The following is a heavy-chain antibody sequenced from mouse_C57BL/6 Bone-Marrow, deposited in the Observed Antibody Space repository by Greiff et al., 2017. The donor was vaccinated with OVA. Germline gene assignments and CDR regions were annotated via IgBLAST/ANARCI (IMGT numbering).Heavy chain of an antibody. CDR2: ISYDGSN. CDR1: GYSITSGYY. CDR3: ARGAYYLKWACAY. Sequence: EVKLQESGPGLVKPSQSLSLTCSVTGYSITSGYYWNWIRQFPGNKLEWMGYISYDGSNNYNPSIKNRISLTRDTSTNPFFLKWNTVTTEDTAADYSARGAYYLKWACAYWGQGALFTVSA. V-gene: IGHV3-6*01. J-gene: IGHJ3*01. D-gene: IGHD2-10*01.